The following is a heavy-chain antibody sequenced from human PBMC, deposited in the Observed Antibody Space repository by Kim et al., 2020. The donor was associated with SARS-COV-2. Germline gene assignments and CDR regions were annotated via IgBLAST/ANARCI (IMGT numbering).Heavy chain of an antibody. CDR2: LSGRGDST. CDR3: AKDYGDYGYFDF. CDR1: GFTFSSYS. D-gene: IGHD4-17*01. V-gene: IGHV3-23*01. Sequence: GGSLRLSCAASGFTFSSYSMSCVRQAPGKGLEWVSALSGRGDSTFYADSVKGRFTISRDNSKNTLYLQMNSLRVEDTAIYFCAKDYGDYGYFDFWGQGTLVTVSS. J-gene: IGHJ4*02.